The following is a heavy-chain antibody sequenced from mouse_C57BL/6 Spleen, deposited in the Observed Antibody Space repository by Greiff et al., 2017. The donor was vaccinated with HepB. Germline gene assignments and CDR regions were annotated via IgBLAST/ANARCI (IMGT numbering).Heavy chain of an antibody. CDR2: INPYNGGT. V-gene: IGHV1-19*01. J-gene: IGHJ3*01. D-gene: IGHD1-1*01. CDR3: ARDASRWFAY. CDR1: GYTFTDYY. Sequence: VQLQQSGPVLVKPGASVKMSCKASGYTFTDYYMNWVKQSHGKSLEWIGVINPYNGGTSYNQKFKGKATLTVDKSSSTAYMELNSLTSEDSAVYYCARDASRWFAYWGQGTLVTVSA.